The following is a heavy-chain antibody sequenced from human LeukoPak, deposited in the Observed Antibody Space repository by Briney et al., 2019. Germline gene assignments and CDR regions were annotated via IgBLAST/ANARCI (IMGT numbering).Heavy chain of an antibody. V-gene: IGHV3-23*01. J-gene: IGHJ4*02. D-gene: IGHD6-13*01. CDR3: AKDIAAAAVYYFDY. CDR2: ISGSGDST. CDR1: GFTFSSYG. Sequence: GGTLRLSCAASGFTFSSYGMSWVRQAPGKGLEWVSAISGSGDSTYYADSVKGRFTISRDNSKNTLYLQMNSLRAEDTAVYYCAKDIAAAAVYYFDYWGQGTLVTVSS.